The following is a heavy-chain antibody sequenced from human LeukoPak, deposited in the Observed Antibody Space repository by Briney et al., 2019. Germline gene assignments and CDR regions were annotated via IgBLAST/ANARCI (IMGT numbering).Heavy chain of an antibody. CDR2: MWYDGSNK. V-gene: IGHV3-33*01. Sequence: PGGSLRLSCAASGFTFSSHGMTWVRQAPGKGLKWVAVMWYDGSNKYYADSVKGRFTISRDNSKNTLYLQMNSLRDEDTAMYYCARWGDGKRFDYWGQGTLVTVSS. CDR3: ARWGDGKRFDY. J-gene: IGHJ4*02. CDR1: GFTFSSHG. D-gene: IGHD2-21*02.